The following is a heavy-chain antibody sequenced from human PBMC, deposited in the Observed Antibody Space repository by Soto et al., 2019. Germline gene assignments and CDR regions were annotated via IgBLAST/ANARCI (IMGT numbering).Heavy chain of an antibody. Sequence: QVELVESGGGVVQPGRSLSVSCAASGFTFRSFTMHWVRQAPGKGLEWVATVSYDGSKAYYADSVRGRFTISRDNSNNTLSLQMDSLRPEDSGLYFCARDKDSSYFPPPYFFDSWGQGLRVTVSS. D-gene: IGHD1-26*01. CDR2: VSYDGSKA. CDR1: GFTFRSFT. J-gene: IGHJ4*02. V-gene: IGHV3-30*04. CDR3: ARDKDSSYFPPPYFFDS.